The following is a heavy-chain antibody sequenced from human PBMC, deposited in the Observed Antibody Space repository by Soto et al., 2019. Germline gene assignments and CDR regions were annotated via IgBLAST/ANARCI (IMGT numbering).Heavy chain of an antibody. CDR2: IHWDDDK. J-gene: IGHJ5*02. CDR3: AHSTLVVVAATLVLGWFDP. Sequence: QITLKESGPTLVKPTQTLTLTCTFSGFSLSTSGVGVGWIRQPPGKALEWLALIHWDDDKRYRPSLKSRLTITKDTSKNQVVLTMTKMDPVDTATYYCAHSTLVVVAATLVLGWFDPWGQGTLVTVSS. CDR1: GFSLSTSGVG. V-gene: IGHV2-5*02. D-gene: IGHD2-15*01.